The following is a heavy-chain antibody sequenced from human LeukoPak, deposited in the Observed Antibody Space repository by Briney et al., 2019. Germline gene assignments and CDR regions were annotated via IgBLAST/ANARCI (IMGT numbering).Heavy chain of an antibody. D-gene: IGHD2-8*01. V-gene: IGHV1-2*02. CDR2: INPNSGGT. CDR3: ARVKQTGVSRXYXGTGYYFDY. CDR1: GYTFTGYY. J-gene: IGHJ4*02. Sequence: ASVKVSCKASGYTFTGYYMHWVRQAPGQGLEWMGWINPNSGGTNYAQKFQGRVTMTRDTSISTAYMELSRLRSDDTAVYYCARVKQTGVSRXYXGTGYYFDYWGQGTLVTVSS.